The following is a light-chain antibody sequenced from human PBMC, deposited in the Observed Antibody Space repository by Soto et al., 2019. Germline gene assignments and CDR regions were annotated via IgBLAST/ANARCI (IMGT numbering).Light chain of an antibody. J-gene: IGKJ1*01. CDR2: AAS. CDR1: QGISNY. CDR3: QKYNSAPQT. V-gene: IGKV1-27*01. Sequence: DIQMTQSPSSLSASVGDRVTITCRASQGISNYLGWYQQKPGKVPKLLIYAASTLQSGVPSRFSGSGSGTDFTLAISSLQTEDVATYYCQKYNSAPQTFGQGTKVEIK.